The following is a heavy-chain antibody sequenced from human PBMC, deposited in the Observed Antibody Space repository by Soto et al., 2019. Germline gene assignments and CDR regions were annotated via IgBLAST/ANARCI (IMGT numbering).Heavy chain of an antibody. CDR3: ARREEARPS. Sequence: PSETLSLTCAVSGGSINTDSWWTWVRQPPGKGLEWIGEIHRSRGTNYNSSLKSRVTISIDRSTNHFSLRLYSVTAADTAVYYCARREEARPSWGQGTLVTVSS. D-gene: IGHD6-6*01. CDR2: IHRSRGT. CDR1: GGSINTDSW. J-gene: IGHJ5*02. V-gene: IGHV4-4*02.